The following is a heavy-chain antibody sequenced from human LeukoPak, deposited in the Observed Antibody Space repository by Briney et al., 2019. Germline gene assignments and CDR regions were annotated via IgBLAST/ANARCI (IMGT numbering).Heavy chain of an antibody. CDR1: GFTLDDHG. Sequence: GGSLRLSCAVSGFTLDDHGMSWVRQAPGKGLEWVSGINWNGGSTGYADSVKGRFTISRDNSKNTLYLQMNSLRAEDTAVYYCAKDLIAVAESWGQGTLVTVSS. J-gene: IGHJ4*02. V-gene: IGHV3-20*04. CDR2: INWNGGST. CDR3: AKDLIAVAES. D-gene: IGHD6-19*01.